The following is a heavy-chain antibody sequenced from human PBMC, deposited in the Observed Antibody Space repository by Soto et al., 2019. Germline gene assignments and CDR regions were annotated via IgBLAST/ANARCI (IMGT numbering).Heavy chain of an antibody. V-gene: IGHV4-31*03. CDR2: IYYSGST. Sequence: QVQLQESGPGLVKPSQTLSLTCTVSGGSISSGGYYWSWIRQHPGKGLEWIGYIYYSGSTYYNPSLKCRVTISVDTSKNQFSLQLSSVTAADTAVYYCARRSTPGYYFDSWGQGTLVTVSS. D-gene: IGHD2-15*01. J-gene: IGHJ4*02. CDR3: ARRSTPGYYFDS. CDR1: GGSISSGGYY.